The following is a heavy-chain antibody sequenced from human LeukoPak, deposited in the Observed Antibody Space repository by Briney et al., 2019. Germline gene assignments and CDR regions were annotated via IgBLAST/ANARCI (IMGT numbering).Heavy chain of an antibody. V-gene: IGHV3-15*01. J-gene: IGHJ4*02. CDR2: IKSKTDGGTT. Sequence: GGSLRLSCAASGFTFSSYWMSWVRQAPGKGLEWVGRIKSKTDGGTTDYAAPVKGRFTISRDDSKNTLYLQMNSLKIEDTAVYYCTRIIKSGSFDYWGQGVLVTVSS. CDR3: TRIIKSGSFDY. D-gene: IGHD1-26*01. CDR1: GFTFSSYW.